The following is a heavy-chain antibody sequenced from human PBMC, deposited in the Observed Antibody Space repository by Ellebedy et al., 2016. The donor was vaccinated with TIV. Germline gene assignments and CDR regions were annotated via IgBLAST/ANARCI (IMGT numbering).Heavy chain of an antibody. CDR2: IHHSGST. Sequence: MPSETLSLTCTVSGGSISSNNWWSWVRQPLGKGLEWVGEIHHSGSTNYNPSLKSRVTVSVDKSKNQFSLNLRSVTAADTAVYYCASRPRYSGTSYLYYGMEVWGQGTTLTVSS. CDR1: GGSISSNNW. J-gene: IGHJ6*02. D-gene: IGHD4-23*01. V-gene: IGHV4-4*02. CDR3: ASRPRYSGTSYLYYGMEV.